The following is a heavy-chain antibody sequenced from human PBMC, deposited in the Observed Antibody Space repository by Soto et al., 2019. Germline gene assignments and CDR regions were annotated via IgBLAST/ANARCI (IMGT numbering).Heavy chain of an antibody. CDR1: GGSVSSGSYY. CDR3: ARGQWLRLYYYYGMEV. V-gene: IGHV4-61*01. D-gene: IGHD5-12*01. J-gene: IGHJ6*02. CDR2: IYYSGST. Sequence: SETLSLTCTVSGGSVSSGSYYWSWIRQPPGKGLEWIGYIYYSGSTNYNPSLKSRVTISVDTSKNQFSLKLSSVTAADTAVYYCARGQWLRLYYYYGMEVWGQGTTVTVSS.